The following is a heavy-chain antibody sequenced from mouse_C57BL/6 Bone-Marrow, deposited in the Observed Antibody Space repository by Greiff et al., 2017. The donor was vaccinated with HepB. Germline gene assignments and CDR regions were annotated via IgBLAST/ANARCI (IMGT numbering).Heavy chain of an antibody. J-gene: IGHJ4*01. CDR3: ARPIPIYYDYGYYAMDY. CDR1: GYTFTSYW. Sequence: QVQLQQPGAELVKPGASVKLSCKASGYTFTSYWMHWVKQRPGRGLEWIGRIDPNSGGTKYNEKVKSKATLTVDKPSSTAYMQLSSLTSEDSAVYYCARPIPIYYDYGYYAMDYWGQGTSVTVSS. D-gene: IGHD2-4*01. CDR2: IDPNSGGT. V-gene: IGHV1-72*01.